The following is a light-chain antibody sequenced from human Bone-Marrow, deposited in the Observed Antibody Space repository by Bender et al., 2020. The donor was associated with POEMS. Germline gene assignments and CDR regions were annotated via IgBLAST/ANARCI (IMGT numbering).Light chain of an antibody. Sequence: QSALTQPASVSGSPGQSITISCTGTSSDVGSYNLVSWYQQYPGKAPKFIIYEGSKRPSGVSNRFSGSKSGNTASLTISGLQAEDEADYYCCSYAGSRPLVFGTRTKVTVL. CDR2: EGS. J-gene: IGLJ1*01. CDR3: CSYAGSRPLV. V-gene: IGLV2-23*01. CDR1: SSDVGSYNL.